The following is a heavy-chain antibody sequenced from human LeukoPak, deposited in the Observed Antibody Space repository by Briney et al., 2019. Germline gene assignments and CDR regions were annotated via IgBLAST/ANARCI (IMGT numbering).Heavy chain of an antibody. CDR3: ARGDSRGATRFDY. CDR2: IYATGIT. V-gene: IGHV4-4*07. Sequence: SETLSLTCTISGGSFGSYHWNWIRQPAGKGLEWIGRIYATGITLYDPSLNSRVTMSVDTSRNQFSLKLTSLTAADTAVYYCARGDSRGATRFDYWGQGTLVTVSS. J-gene: IGHJ4*02. D-gene: IGHD2-15*01. CDR1: GGSFGSYH.